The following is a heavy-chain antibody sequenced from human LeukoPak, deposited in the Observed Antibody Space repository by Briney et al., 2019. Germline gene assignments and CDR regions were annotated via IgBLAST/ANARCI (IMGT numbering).Heavy chain of an antibody. J-gene: IGHJ6*03. D-gene: IGHD4-23*01. Sequence: GASVKVSCKASGYTFTSYYMHWVRQAPGQGLEWMGIINPSGGSTSYAQKFQGRVTMTRDMSTSTVYMELSSLRSEDTAVYYCARGGNSGLGFYYYYYMDVWGKGTTVTVSS. V-gene: IGHV1-46*01. CDR1: GYTFTSYY. CDR2: INPSGGST. CDR3: ARGGNSGLGFYYYYYMDV.